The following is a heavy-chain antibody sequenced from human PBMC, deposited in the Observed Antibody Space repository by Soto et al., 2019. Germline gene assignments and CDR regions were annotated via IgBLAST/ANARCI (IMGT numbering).Heavy chain of an antibody. CDR1: GGSISSSSYY. CDR2: IYYSGST. D-gene: IGHD3-3*01. CDR3: ARGLPIFGVVTSPYYFDY. J-gene: IGHJ4*02. Sequence: SETLSLTCTVSGGSISSSSYYWGWIRQPPGKGLEWVGSIYYSGSTYYNPSLKSRVTISVDTSKNQFSLKLRSVTAADTAVYYCARGLPIFGVVTSPYYFDYWGQGTLVTSPQ. V-gene: IGHV4-39*07.